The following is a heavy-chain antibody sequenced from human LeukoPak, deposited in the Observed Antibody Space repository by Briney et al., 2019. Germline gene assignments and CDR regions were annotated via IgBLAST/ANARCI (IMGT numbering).Heavy chain of an antibody. Sequence: GGSLRLSCAASGFTLNSQVMSWVRQAPGKGLEWVSSISGSGGSTYYADSVKGRFTISRDNSKNTLYLQMNSLRADDTAVYYCAKDQLQRGGGYYRVHWGQGTLVTVSS. V-gene: IGHV3-23*01. CDR1: GFTLNSQV. CDR2: ISGSGGST. J-gene: IGHJ4*02. CDR3: AKDQLQRGGGYYRVH. D-gene: IGHD2-15*01.